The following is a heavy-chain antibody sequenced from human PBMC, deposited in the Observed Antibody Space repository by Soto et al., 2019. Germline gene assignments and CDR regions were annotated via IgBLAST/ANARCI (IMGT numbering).Heavy chain of an antibody. J-gene: IGHJ4*02. CDR3: ARQDMVRGVIILGY. V-gene: IGHV4-59*08. CDR2: IYYSGST. D-gene: IGHD3-10*01. Sequence: SETLSLTCTVSGGSISSYYWSWIRQPPGKGLEWIGYIYYSGSTNYNPSLMSRVTISVDTSKNQFSLNLSSVTAADTAVYYCARQDMVRGVIILGYWGQGTLVTVSS. CDR1: GGSISSYY.